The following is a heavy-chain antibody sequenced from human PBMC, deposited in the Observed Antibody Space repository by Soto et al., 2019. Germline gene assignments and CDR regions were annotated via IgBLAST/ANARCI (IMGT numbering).Heavy chain of an antibody. Sequence: VGSLRLSCAASGFTFSGYAMSWVRQAPGKGLEWVSTIGTSGSNSYYPDSVKGRFTISRDNSKNTLFLQMNSLRGEDTAVYYCAKRAVVGAARYLDYWGPGSLVTGSS. J-gene: IGHJ4*02. CDR2: IGTSGSNS. CDR3: AKRAVVGAARYLDY. V-gene: IGHV3-23*01. CDR1: GFTFSGYA. D-gene: IGHD2-15*01.